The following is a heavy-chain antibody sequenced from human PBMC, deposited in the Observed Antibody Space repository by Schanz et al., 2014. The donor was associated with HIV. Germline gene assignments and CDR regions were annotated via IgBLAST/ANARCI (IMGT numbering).Heavy chain of an antibody. Sequence: QVQLVQSGAEVKKPGSSVKVSCKTFGGTFRTFAISWVRQAPGQGLEWMGGIVPIFGTTNYAQSFQGRVSITADDSTSTAYLQLSGLRSDDTAVYFCTRGYCGADCPRFYYYGSDVWGQGTTVTVSS. CDR3: TRGYCGADCPRFYYYGSDV. V-gene: IGHV1-69*01. J-gene: IGHJ6*02. CDR2: IVPIFGTT. CDR1: GGTFRTFA. D-gene: IGHD2-21*02.